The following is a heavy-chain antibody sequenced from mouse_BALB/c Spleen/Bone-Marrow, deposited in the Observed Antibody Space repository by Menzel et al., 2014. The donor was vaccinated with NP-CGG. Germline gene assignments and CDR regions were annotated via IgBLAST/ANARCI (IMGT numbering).Heavy chain of an antibody. CDR2: INPESITI. D-gene: IGHD2-3*01. CDR3: ARLGYYRWFAY. CDR1: GFDFSRYW. J-gene: IGHJ3*01. V-gene: IGHV4-1*02. Sequence: EAQLQESGGGLVQPGGSLKLSCAASGFDFSRYWMSWVRQAPGKGLQWIGEINPESITINYTPFLKDKFIISRDNAKNSLYLQMSKVRSEDTALYCCARLGYYRWFAYCGQGTLVTVSA.